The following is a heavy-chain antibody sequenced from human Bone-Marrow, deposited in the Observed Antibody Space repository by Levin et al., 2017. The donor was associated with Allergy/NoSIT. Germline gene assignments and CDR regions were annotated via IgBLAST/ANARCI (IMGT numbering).Heavy chain of an antibody. CDR3: AKDLGIAVAGRGGYYYYGMDV. D-gene: IGHD6-19*01. Sequence: GASVKVSCAASGFTFSSYGMHWVRQAPGKGLEWVAVISYDGSNKYYADSVKGRFTISRDNSKNTLYLQMNSLRAEDTAVYYCAKDLGIAVAGRGGYYYYGMDVWGQGTTVTVSS. CDR1: GFTFSSYG. CDR2: ISYDGSNK. V-gene: IGHV3-30*18. J-gene: IGHJ6*02.